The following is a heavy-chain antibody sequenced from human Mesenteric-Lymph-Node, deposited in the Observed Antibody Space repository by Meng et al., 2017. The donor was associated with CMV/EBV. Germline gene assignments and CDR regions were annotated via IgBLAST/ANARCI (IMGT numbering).Heavy chain of an antibody. Sequence: GSLRLSCAVYGGSFSGYYWSWIRQPPGKGLEWIGEINHSGSTNYNPSLKSRVTISVDTSKNPFSLKLSSVTAADTAVYYCARGLLVPAAMVDYWGQGTLVTVSS. CDR1: GGSFSGYY. J-gene: IGHJ4*02. V-gene: IGHV4-34*01. CDR3: ARGLLVPAAMVDY. CDR2: INHSGST. D-gene: IGHD2-2*01.